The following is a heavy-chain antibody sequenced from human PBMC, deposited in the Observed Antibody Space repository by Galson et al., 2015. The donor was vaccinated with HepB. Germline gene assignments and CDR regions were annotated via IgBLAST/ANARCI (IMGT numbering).Heavy chain of an antibody. D-gene: IGHD1-26*01. CDR1: GGSITSPDQY. Sequence: SETLSLTCSVSGGSITSPDQYWVWIRQPPGKGLDWIATTYYSGDTLYNPSLRSRVTMSVDTSMNHFSLNLTSVTAADTAVYYCATHVRSFSLIDAWFDPWGQGTLVTVSS. J-gene: IGHJ5*02. CDR2: TYYSGDT. V-gene: IGHV4-39*01. CDR3: ATHVRSFSLIDAWFDP.